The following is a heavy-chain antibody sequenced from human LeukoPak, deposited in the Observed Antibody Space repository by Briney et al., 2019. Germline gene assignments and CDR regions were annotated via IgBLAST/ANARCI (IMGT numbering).Heavy chain of an antibody. CDR3: ARSGGPYCGGDCSSAMDV. D-gene: IGHD2-21*02. Sequence: GESLKISCKGSGYSLTSYWIGWVRQMPGRGLEWMGIIYPGDSDTRYSPSFQGQVTISADKSISTAYLQWSSLKASDTAMYYCARSGGPYCGGDCSSAMDVWGQGTTVTVSS. J-gene: IGHJ6*02. V-gene: IGHV5-51*01. CDR2: IYPGDSDT. CDR1: GYSLTSYW.